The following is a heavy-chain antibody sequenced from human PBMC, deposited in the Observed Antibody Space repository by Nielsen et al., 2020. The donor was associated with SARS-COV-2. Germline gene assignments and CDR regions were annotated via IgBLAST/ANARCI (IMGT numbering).Heavy chain of an antibody. CDR3: VRVAAAGPDNWFDP. J-gene: IGHJ5*02. CDR1: GFTFSDYY. D-gene: IGHD6-13*01. CDR2: ISSSGSTI. V-gene: IGHV3-11*01. Sequence: GESLKISCAASGFTFSDYYMSWIRQAPGKGLEWVSYISSSGSTIYYADSVKGRFTISRDNAKNSLYLQMNSLRAEDTAVYYCVRVAAAGPDNWFDPWGQGTLVTVSS.